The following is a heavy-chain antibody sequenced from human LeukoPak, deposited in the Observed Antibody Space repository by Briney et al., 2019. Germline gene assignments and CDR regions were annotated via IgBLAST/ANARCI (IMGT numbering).Heavy chain of an antibody. CDR3: ARGVGNWFDP. CDR2: IWYDGSNK. V-gene: IGHV3-33*01. Sequence: PGGSLRLSCAASGFTFSSYGMHWVRRAPGKGLEWVAVIWYDGSNKYYADSVKGRFTISRDNSKNTLYLQMNSLRAEDTAVYYCARGVGNWFDPWGQGTLVTVSS. CDR1: GFTFSSYG. J-gene: IGHJ5*02.